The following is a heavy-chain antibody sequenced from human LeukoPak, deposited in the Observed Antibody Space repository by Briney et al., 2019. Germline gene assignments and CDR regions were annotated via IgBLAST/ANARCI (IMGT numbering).Heavy chain of an antibody. J-gene: IGHJ4*02. V-gene: IGHV4-39*01. CDR2: IYYTGST. Sequence: SETLSLTCSVSGASISGGTYYWGWIRLPPGKGLEWIGSIYYTGSTYDNPSLKGRVTISVDTSKNQFSLKLSSVTAADTAVYYCARRGGSGRAFDYWGQGTLVTVSS. CDR3: ARRGGSGRAFDY. CDR1: GASISGGTYY. D-gene: IGHD1-26*01.